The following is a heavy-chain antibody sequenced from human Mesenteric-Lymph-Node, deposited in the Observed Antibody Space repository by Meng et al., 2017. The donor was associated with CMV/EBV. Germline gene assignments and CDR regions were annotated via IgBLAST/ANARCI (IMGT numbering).Heavy chain of an antibody. V-gene: IGHV1-2*02. CDR3: ARTKGIVVVPAAPRGRVLDY. CDR2: INPNSGGT. Sequence: ASVKVSCKASRYTFTGYSMHWVRQAPGQGLEWMGWINPNSGGTNYAQKFQGRVTMTRDTSISTAYMELSRLRSDDTAVYYCARTKGIVVVPAAPRGRVLDYWGQGTLVTVSS. CDR1: RYTFTGYS. J-gene: IGHJ4*02. D-gene: IGHD2-2*01.